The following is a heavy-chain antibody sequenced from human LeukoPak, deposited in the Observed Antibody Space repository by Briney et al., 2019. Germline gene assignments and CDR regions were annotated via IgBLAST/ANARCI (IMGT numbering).Heavy chain of an antibody. CDR1: GGSFSGYY. CDR3: ARGAIPYPRRQGWFDP. J-gene: IGHJ5*02. V-gene: IGHV4-34*01. CDR2: INHSGST. Sequence: PSETLSLTCAVYGGSFSGYYWSWIRQPPGKGLEWIGEINHSGSTNYNPSLKSRVTISVDMSKNQFSLKLSSVTAADTAVYYCARGAIPYPRRQGWFDPWGQGTLVTVSS. D-gene: IGHD2-21*01.